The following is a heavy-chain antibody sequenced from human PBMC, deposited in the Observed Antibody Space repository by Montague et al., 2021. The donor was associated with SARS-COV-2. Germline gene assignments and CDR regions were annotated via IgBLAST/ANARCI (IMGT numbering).Heavy chain of an antibody. V-gene: IGHV4-59*01. CDR2: IYYNGYT. D-gene: IGHD3-22*01. CDR1: GDSISTYY. Sequence: SETLSLTCTVSGDSISTYYWSWIRQPPGKGLEWIGYIYYNGYTNYNPSLKSRVTISVDTSKNQFSLRLSSVTAADTAVYFCARGGATYYYDISGYVNAFDTWGQGTMATVSS. J-gene: IGHJ3*02. CDR3: ARGGATYYYDISGYVNAFDT.